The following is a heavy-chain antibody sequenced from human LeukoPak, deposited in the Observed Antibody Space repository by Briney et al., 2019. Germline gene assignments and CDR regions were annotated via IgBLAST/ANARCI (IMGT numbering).Heavy chain of an antibody. D-gene: IGHD6-19*01. V-gene: IGHV4-59*08. J-gene: IGHJ6*02. Sequence: SETLSLTCTVSGGSISSYYWSWIRQPPGKGLEWIGYIYYSGSTNYNPSLKSRVTISVDTSKNQFSLKLSSVTAADTAVYYCARLGEYSSGWYGLDYYYYGMDVWGQGTTVTVSS. CDR1: GGSISSYY. CDR2: IYYSGST. CDR3: ARLGEYSSGWYGLDYYYYGMDV.